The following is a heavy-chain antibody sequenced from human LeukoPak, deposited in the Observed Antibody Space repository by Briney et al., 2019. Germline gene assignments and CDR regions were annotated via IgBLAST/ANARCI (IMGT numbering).Heavy chain of an antibody. CDR1: GGTFSGYA. J-gene: IGHJ4*02. CDR2: IIPILGIA. V-gene: IGHV1-69*04. D-gene: IGHD1-26*01. CDR3: ARQIVGATSSDY. Sequence: GASVKVSCKASGGTFSGYAISWVRQAPGQGLEWMGRIIPILGIANYAQKFQGRVTITADKSTSTAYMELSSLRSEDTAVYYCARQIVGATSSDYWGQGTLVTVSS.